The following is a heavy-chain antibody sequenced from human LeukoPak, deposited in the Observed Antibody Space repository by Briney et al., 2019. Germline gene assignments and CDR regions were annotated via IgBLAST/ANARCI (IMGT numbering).Heavy chain of an antibody. D-gene: IGHD1-1*01. Sequence: GRTLRHSCAKTGVKGRDYDMSWGRQAQTKGLEWVSSLRGNDETFYADSVKGRFTLSRDNSKNTVYLQLNNLRVEDTAMYYRARASWVSNADAVCWGQGTLVTVPS. CDR2: LRGNDET. CDR3: ARASWVSNADAVC. V-gene: IGHV3-23*01. CDR1: GVKGRDYD. J-gene: IGHJ4*02.